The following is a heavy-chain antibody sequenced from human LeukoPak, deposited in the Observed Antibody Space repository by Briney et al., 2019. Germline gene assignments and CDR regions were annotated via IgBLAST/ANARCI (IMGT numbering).Heavy chain of an antibody. J-gene: IGHJ5*02. CDR1: GGSISSSNW. CDR2: IYHSGST. CDR3: ARDQGQLRFLGWSLSGGWFDP. Sequence: SETLSLTCAVSGGSISSSNWWSWVRQPPGKGLEWIGEIYHSGSTNYNPSLKSRVTISVDKSKNQFSLKLSSVTAADTAVYYCARDQGQLRFLGWSLSGGWFDPWGQGTLVTVSS. V-gene: IGHV4-4*02. D-gene: IGHD3/OR15-3a*01.